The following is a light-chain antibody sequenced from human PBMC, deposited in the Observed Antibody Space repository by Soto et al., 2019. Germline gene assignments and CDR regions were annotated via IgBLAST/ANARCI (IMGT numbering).Light chain of an antibody. CDR1: SSDVGTYNL. CDR3: CSYAGISTWV. J-gene: IGLJ3*02. Sequence: QSVLTQPASVSGSPGQSITISCTGTSSDVGTYNLVSWYQQHPGKAPKLMIYEGSKRPSGDSSRFSGSKSGNTASLTISGLQAEDEADYYCCSYAGISTWVFGGGTKVTVL. V-gene: IGLV2-23*01. CDR2: EGS.